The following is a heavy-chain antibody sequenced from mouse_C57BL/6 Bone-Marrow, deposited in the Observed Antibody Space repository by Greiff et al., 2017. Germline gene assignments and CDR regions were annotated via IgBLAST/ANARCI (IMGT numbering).Heavy chain of an antibody. V-gene: IGHV1-50*01. CDR3: ARSGWDVY. J-gene: IGHJ2*01. CDR2: IDPSDSYT. D-gene: IGHD3-1*01. Sequence: QVQLQQPGAELVKPGASVKLSCKASGYTFTSYWMQWVKQRPGQGLEWIGEIDPSDSYTNYNQKFKGKATLTVDTSSSTAYMQLSSLTSEDSAVYYCARSGWDVYWGQGTTLTVSS. CDR1: GYTFTSYW.